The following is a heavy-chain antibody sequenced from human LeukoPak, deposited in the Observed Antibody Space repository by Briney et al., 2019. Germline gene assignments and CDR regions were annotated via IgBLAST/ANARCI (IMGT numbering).Heavy chain of an antibody. CDR2: IRQDGSEK. J-gene: IGHJ4*02. V-gene: IGHV3-7*01. D-gene: IGHD3-10*01. Sequence: PGGSLRLSCAASGFTFSSYWMSWVRQAPGKGLEWVANIRQDGSEKYYVDSVKGRFTISRDNAKNSLYLQMNSLRAEDTAVYYCARETVTTMVREKDYWGQGTLVTVSS. CDR1: GFTFSSYW. CDR3: ARETVTTMVREKDY.